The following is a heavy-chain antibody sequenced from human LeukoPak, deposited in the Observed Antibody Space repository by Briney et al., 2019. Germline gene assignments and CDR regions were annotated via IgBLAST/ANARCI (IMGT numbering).Heavy chain of an antibody. CDR2: IFQSVST. CDR1: GYSISGGYY. D-gene: IGHD6-19*01. V-gene: IGHV4-38-2*02. CDR3: ARNNSNGFDF. Sequence: SETLSLTCTVSGYSISGGYYWGWIRQPPGKGLEWIGTIFQSVSTYYNPSLKSRVTTSVDTSKNQFSLKLSSVTAADTPVYYCARNNSNGFDFWSQGTLVTVSS. J-gene: IGHJ4*02.